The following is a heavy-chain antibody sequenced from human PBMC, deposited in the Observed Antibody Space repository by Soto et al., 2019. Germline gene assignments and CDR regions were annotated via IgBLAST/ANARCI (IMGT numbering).Heavy chain of an antibody. D-gene: IGHD3-16*01. J-gene: IGHJ3*02. V-gene: IGHV4-31*03. Sequence: SETLSLTCTVSGGSISSGGYYWSWIRQHPGKGLEWIGYIYYSGSTYYNPSLKSRVTISVDTSKNQFSLKLSSVTAADTAVYYCARDRTNYVWGSTPYDDAFDIWGQGTMVTVSS. CDR2: IYYSGST. CDR3: ARDRTNYVWGSTPYDDAFDI. CDR1: GGSISSGGYY.